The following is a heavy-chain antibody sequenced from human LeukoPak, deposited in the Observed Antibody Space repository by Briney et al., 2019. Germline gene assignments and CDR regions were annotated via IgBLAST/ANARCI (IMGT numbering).Heavy chain of an antibody. J-gene: IGHJ4*02. CDR2: ISYDGSNK. CDR3: ARAPLYDFWSGYMGDY. D-gene: IGHD3-3*01. V-gene: IGHV3-30-3*01. CDR1: GFTFSSYA. Sequence: GGSLRLSCAASGFTFSSYAMHWVRQAPGKGLEWVAVISYDGSNKYYADSVKGRFTISRDNSKNTLYLQMNSLRAEDTAMYYCARAPLYDFWSGYMGDYWGQGTLVTVSS.